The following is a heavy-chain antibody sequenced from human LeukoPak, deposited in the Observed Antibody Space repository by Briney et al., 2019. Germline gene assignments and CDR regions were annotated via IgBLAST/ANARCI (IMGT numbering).Heavy chain of an antibody. J-gene: IGHJ3*02. CDR3: AREGRHYDFWSGYYISAFDI. V-gene: IGHV4-30-2*01. Sequence: PSQTLSLTCTVSGGSIGSDTFSYNWIRQPPGKGLEWIGYIFHTGSTYYSPSLKSRVTMSVDTSKNQFSLKLSSVTAADTAVYYCAREGRHYDFWSGYYISAFDIWGQGTMVTVSS. CDR1: GGSIGSDTFS. CDR2: IFHTGST. D-gene: IGHD3-3*01.